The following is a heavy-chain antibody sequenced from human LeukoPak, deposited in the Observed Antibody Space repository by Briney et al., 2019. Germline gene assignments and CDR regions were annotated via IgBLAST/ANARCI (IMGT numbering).Heavy chain of an antibody. D-gene: IGHD2-21*01. CDR3: ARSHMYGDYGEDI. CDR2: ITATSLHI. CDR1: GVTFSGYS. J-gene: IGHJ3*02. V-gene: IGHV3-21*01. Sequence: GGSLRLSCAASGVTFSGYSMNWVRQAPGKGLEWVPAITATSLHIYYADSVKGRFTISRDNAKNSLYLQMNSLRAEDAATYYCARSHMYGDYGEDIWGHGTVVAVSS.